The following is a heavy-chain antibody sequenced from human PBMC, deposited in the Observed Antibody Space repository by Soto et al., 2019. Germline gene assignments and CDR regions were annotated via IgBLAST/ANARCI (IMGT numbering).Heavy chain of an antibody. Sequence: PGESLKISCKGSGYRFTSYWIAWMRQMPGKGLEWMGNIYAGDSDTRYGPSFQGQVTISADKSISTAYLQWSSLKASDTAMYYCARRTDGTGAYIDFWGQGTLVTVSS. J-gene: IGHJ4*02. V-gene: IGHV5-51*01. CDR2: IYAGDSDT. CDR1: GYRFTSYW. CDR3: ARRTDGTGAYIDF.